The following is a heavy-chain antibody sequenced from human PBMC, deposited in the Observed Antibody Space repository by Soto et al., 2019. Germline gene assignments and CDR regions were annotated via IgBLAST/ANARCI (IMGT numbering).Heavy chain of an antibody. Sequence: PETLSLTCTVSGGSISSYYWSWIRQPPGKGLEWIGYIYYSGSTNYNPSLKSRVTISVDTSKNQFSLKLSSVTAADTAVYDCARDHIATNCSGGSCYLIPDGMDVWRDGTTVTV. V-gene: IGHV4-59*01. CDR3: ARDHIATNCSGGSCYLIPDGMDV. CDR1: GGSISSYY. D-gene: IGHD2-15*01. J-gene: IGHJ6*02. CDR2: IYYSGST.